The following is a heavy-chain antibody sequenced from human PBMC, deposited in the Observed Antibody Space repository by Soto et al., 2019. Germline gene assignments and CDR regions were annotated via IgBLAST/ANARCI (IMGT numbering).Heavy chain of an antibody. CDR1: GYTFTSYF. J-gene: IGHJ4*02. V-gene: IGHV1-18*01. CDR3: ARGGGFIAAAGPFDY. D-gene: IGHD6-13*01. CDR2: ISAYNGNT. Sequence: GASVKVSCKASGYTFTSYFINWVRQAPGQGLEWMGWISAYNGNTNYAQKLQGRVTMTTDTSTSTAYMELRSLRSDDTAVYYCARGGGFIAAAGPFDYWGQGTLVTVSS.